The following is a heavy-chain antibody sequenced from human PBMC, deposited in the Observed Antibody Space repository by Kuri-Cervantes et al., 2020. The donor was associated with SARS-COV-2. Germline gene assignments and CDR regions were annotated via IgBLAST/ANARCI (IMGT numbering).Heavy chain of an antibody. CDR2: IYYSGST. V-gene: IGHV4-39*07. CDR3: ARGAVVRGPKYYFDY. D-gene: IGHD3-10*01. Sequence: GSLRLSCTVSGGSISSSSYYWGWIRQPPGKGLEWIGSIYYSGSTYYNPSLKSRVTISVDTSKNQFSLKLSSVTAADTAVYYCARGAVVRGPKYYFDYWGQGTLVTVSS. J-gene: IGHJ4*02. CDR1: GGSISSSSYY.